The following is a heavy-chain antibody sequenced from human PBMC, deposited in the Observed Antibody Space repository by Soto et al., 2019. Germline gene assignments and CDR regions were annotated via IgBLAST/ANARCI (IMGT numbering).Heavy chain of an antibody. J-gene: IGHJ4*02. D-gene: IGHD3-9*01. V-gene: IGHV1-69*13. CDR2: IIPIFGTA. CDR1: GCTFSSYA. Sequence: SVKVSCTASGCTFSSYAISWVRQAPGQGLEWMGGIIPIFGTANYAQKFQGRVTITADESTSTAYMELSSLSSEDTAVYYCARPGYDILTGYSDYYYFEDLGQGTLDIVSS. CDR3: ARPGYDILTGYSDYYYFED.